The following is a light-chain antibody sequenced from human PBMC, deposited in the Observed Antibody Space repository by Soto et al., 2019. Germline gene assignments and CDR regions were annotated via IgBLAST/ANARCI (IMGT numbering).Light chain of an antibody. CDR3: QQGKNWPLT. CDR2: DAS. CDR1: QTVYNN. J-gene: IGKJ4*01. V-gene: IGKV3-15*01. Sequence: EIVMTQSPATLSVSPGEGATLSCKASQTVYNNLAWYQQRPGQPPRLLIYDASTRATGISARFSGSRYGTEFTLTISSLQSEDFAVDFCQQGKNWPLTFGGGTKVEIK.